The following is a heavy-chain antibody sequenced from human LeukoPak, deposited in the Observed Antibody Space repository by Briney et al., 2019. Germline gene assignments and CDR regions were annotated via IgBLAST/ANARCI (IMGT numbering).Heavy chain of an antibody. D-gene: IGHD6-19*01. V-gene: IGHV4-39*01. CDR2: IYYSGST. J-gene: IGHJ4*02. Sequence: SETLSLTCTVSGGSISSSSYHWGWIRQPPGKGLEWIGSIYYSGSTYYNPSLKSRVTISVDTSKNQFSLKLSSVTAADTAVYYGARITAGIAVAGTVDYWGQGTLVTVSS. CDR3: ARITAGIAVAGTVDY. CDR1: GGSISSSSYH.